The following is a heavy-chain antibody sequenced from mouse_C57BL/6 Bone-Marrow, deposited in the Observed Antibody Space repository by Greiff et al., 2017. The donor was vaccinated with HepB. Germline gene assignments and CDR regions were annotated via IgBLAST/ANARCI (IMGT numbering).Heavy chain of an antibody. D-gene: IGHD1-1*01. CDR2: LWSGGST. Sequence: QVHVKQSGPGLVQPSQSLSITCTVSGFSLTSYGVHWVRQPPGKGLEWLGVLWSGGSTDYNAAFISRLSISKDNSKSQVFFTMNSLQAYDTAIYYCANYYGSFYWYFDVWGTGTTVTVSS. CDR1: GFSLTSYG. V-gene: IGHV2-4*01. CDR3: ANYYGSFYWYFDV. J-gene: IGHJ1*03.